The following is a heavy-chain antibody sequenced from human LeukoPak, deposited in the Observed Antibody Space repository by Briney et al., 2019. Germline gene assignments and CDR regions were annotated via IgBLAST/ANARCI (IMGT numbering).Heavy chain of an antibody. CDR1: GFTLSSEA. J-gene: IGHJ5*02. CDR2: IGSNGVNK. V-gene: IGHV3-64*01. CDR3: ARANVPDYYDASGYSDWFAP. Sequence: GGSLRLSCVASGFTLSSEAMHWVRQAPGKGLEYVSSIGSNGVNKYYANSGKGRFTVSRDNSTSTVYLQMASPKPEDSAIYYCARANVPDYYDASGYSDWFAPCGQGTLVSVST. D-gene: IGHD3-22*01.